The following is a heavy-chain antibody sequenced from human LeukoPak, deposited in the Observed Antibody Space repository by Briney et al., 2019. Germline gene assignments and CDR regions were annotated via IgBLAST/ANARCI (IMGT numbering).Heavy chain of an antibody. Sequence: GGSLRLSCAASGLTFSSYAMHWVRQAPGKGLEWVAVISYDGSNKYYADSVKGRFTISRDNSKNTLYLQMNSLRAEDTAVYYCARDMGHLRFLEWLLTNTTGGFDYWGQGTLVTVSS. V-gene: IGHV3-30-3*01. CDR2: ISYDGSNK. D-gene: IGHD3-3*01. CDR1: GLTFSSYA. CDR3: ARDMGHLRFLEWLLTNTTGGFDY. J-gene: IGHJ4*02.